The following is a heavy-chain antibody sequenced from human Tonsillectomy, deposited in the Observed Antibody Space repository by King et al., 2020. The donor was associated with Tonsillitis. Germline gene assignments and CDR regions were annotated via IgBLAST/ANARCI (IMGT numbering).Heavy chain of an antibody. CDR3: AKAPEWFGESLLDY. D-gene: IGHD3-10*01. CDR1: GFTFSSYG. J-gene: IGHJ4*02. CDR2: ISYDGSNK. Sequence: VQLVESGGGVVQPGRSLRLSCAASGFTFSSYGMHWVRQAPGKGLEWVAVISYDGSNKYYADSVKGRFTISRDNSKNTLYLQMNSLRAEDTAVYYCAKAPEWFGESLLDYWGQGTLVTVSS. V-gene: IGHV3-30*18.